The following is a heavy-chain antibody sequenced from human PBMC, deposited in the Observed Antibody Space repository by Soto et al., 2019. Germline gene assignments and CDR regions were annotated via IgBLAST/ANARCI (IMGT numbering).Heavy chain of an antibody. D-gene: IGHD3-10*01. Sequence: QLQLQESGPGLVKPSETLPLTCTVSGISISSYSYYWGWIRQSPGKGLEWIGSIYYSGSSYYNPSLKSRVTMSVDTSKNQFSLKLSSVTAADTAVYYCARGITEVRGVAREFDYWGPGTLVTVSS. V-gene: IGHV4-39*01. CDR2: IYYSGSS. CDR1: GISISSYSYY. CDR3: ARGITEVRGVAREFDY. J-gene: IGHJ4*02.